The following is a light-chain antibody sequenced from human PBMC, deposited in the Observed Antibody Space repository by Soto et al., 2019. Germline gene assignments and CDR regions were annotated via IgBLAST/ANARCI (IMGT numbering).Light chain of an antibody. V-gene: IGLV2-14*01. J-gene: IGLJ1*01. CDR1: SSDVGGYNY. CDR3: SSYTNGNTLV. CDR2: DVS. Sequence: QSVLTQPASVSGSPGQSITISCTGTSSDVGGYNYVSWYQQYPGKAPKLMIYDVSNRPSGVSNRFSGSKSGNTASLTISGLQAEDEADYYCSSYTNGNTLVFGSGTKVTVL.